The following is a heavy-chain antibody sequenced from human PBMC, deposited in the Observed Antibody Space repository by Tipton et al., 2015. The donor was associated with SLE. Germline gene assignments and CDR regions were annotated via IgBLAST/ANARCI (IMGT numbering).Heavy chain of an antibody. D-gene: IGHD1-26*01. V-gene: IGHV3-30*04. Sequence: QLVQSGGGVVQTGRSLRLSCAASGFTFSNYGIHWVRQAPGKGLEWVAAISYDGNDKYYTDSVQGRFTISRDNSKNTLYLQMNSLRAEDTAVFYCAREWGSGSRGAFAILCQGTMVTVSS. CDR2: ISYDGNDK. CDR1: GFTFSNYG. CDR3: AREWGSGSRGAFAI. J-gene: IGHJ3*02.